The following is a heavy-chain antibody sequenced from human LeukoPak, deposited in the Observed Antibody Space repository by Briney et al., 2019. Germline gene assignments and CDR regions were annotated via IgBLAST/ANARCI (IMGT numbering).Heavy chain of an antibody. CDR2: ISYDGSNK. J-gene: IGHJ4*02. CDR1: GFTFSSYA. V-gene: IGHV3-30-3*01. CDR3: ARDSSGWYGHFDY. Sequence: PGRSLRLSCAASGFTFSSYAMHLVRQAPGKGLEWVAVISYDGSNKYYADSVKGRFTISRDNSKNTLYLQMNSLRAEDTAVYYCARDSSGWYGHFDYWGQGTLVTVSS. D-gene: IGHD6-19*01.